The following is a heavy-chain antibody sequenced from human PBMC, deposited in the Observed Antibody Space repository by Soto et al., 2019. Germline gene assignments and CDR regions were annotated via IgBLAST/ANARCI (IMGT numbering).Heavy chain of an antibody. CDR1: GFTFSSYW. Sequence: GGSLRLSCAASGFTFSSYWMSWVRQAPGKGLEWVANIKQDGSEKYYVDSVKGRFTISRDNAKNSLYLQMNSLRAEDTAVYYCASLDRSGIDDYWGQGTLVTVSS. CDR3: ASLDRSGIDDY. V-gene: IGHV3-7*01. CDR2: IKQDGSEK. J-gene: IGHJ4*02. D-gene: IGHD1-26*01.